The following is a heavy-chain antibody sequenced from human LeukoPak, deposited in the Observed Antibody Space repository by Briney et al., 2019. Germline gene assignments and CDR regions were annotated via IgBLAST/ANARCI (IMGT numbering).Heavy chain of an antibody. D-gene: IGHD4-17*01. CDR3: AGQYGDYVGDAFDI. CDR2: IYYSGST. J-gene: IGHJ3*02. V-gene: IGHV4-39*01. Sequence: PSETLSLTCTVSGGSISSSSYYWGWIRQPPGKGLEWIGSIYYSGSTHYNPSLKSRVTISVDTSKNQFSLKLSSVTAADTAVYYCAGQYGDYVGDAFDIWGQGTMVTVSS. CDR1: GGSISSSSYY.